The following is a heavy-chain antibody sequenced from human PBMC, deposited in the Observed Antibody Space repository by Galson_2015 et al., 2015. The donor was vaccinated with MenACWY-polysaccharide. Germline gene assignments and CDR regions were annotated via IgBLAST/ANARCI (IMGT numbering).Heavy chain of an antibody. V-gene: IGHV3-30*03. J-gene: IGHJ4*02. CDR3: ATATGDYARGSLDN. D-gene: IGHD4-17*01. CDR2: ISYDGIHK. Sequence: SLRLSCAASGFTFTASGMHWVRQAPGKGLEWVAVISYDGIHKHYTNSVRGRFTISRDNSKNTLYLQINSLRAEDTAVYYCATATGDYARGSLDNWGQGTLVTVSS. CDR1: GFTFTASG.